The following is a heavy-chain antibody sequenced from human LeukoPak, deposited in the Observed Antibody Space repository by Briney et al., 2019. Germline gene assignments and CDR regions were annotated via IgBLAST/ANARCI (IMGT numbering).Heavy chain of an antibody. CDR2: ISSSSSYI. CDR1: GFTFSSYS. CDR3: ARVRTYYYDSSGYQDY. D-gene: IGHD3-22*01. J-gene: IGHJ4*02. Sequence: GGSLRLSCAASGFTFSSYSMTWVRQAPGKGREWVSSISSSSSYIYYADSVKGRFTISRDNAKNSLYLQMNSLRAEDTAVYYCARVRTYYYDSSGYQDYWGQGTLVTVSS. V-gene: IGHV3-21*01.